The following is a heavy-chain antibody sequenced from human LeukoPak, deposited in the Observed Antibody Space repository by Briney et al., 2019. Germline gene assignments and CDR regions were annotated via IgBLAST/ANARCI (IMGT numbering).Heavy chain of an antibody. CDR2: IKQDESEK. J-gene: IGHJ4*01. CDR1: GFSFSNYW. CDR3: AKSSDLLTGYYSYFEY. V-gene: IGHV3-7*01. Sequence: GESLRLSCAASGFSFSNYWMSWVRQAPGKGLEWVANIKQDESEKDYADSVKGRFTISRDNSKNTLYMQMNSLRAEDTAVYYCAKSSDLLTGYYSYFEYWGHGTLVTVAS. D-gene: IGHD3-9*01.